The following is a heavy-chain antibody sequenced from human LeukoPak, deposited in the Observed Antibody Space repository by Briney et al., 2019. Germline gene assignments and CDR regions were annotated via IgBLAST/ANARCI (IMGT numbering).Heavy chain of an antibody. CDR1: GFTFSSCW. D-gene: IGHD6-13*01. CDR2: IKQDGSEK. V-gene: IGHV3-7*01. CDR3: ARSGMASFDY. Sequence: GGSLRLSCAASGFTFSSCWMSWVRQAPGKGLEWVANIKQDGSEKYYVDSVKGRFTISRDNAKNPLYLQMNSLRAEDTAVYYCARSGMASFDYWGQGTLVTVSS. J-gene: IGHJ4*02.